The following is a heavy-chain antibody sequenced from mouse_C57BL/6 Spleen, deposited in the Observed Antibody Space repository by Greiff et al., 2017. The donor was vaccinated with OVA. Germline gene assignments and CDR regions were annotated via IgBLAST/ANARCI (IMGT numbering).Heavy chain of an antibody. J-gene: IGHJ3*01. D-gene: IGHD3-2*02. Sequence: QVQLQQPGAELVRPGSSVKLSCKASGYTFTSYWMHWVKQRPIQGLEWIGNIDPSDSETHYTQKFKDKATLTVDKSSSTAYMQLSSLTSEDSAVYYGARDSSGPFAYWGQGTLVTVSA. V-gene: IGHV1-52*01. CDR3: ARDSSGPFAY. CDR1: GYTFTSYW. CDR2: IDPSDSET.